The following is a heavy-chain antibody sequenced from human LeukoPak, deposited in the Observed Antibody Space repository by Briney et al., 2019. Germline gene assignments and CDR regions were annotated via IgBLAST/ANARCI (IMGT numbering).Heavy chain of an antibody. Sequence: VQPGGSLRLSCVGSGFTFSTYAMSWVRQAPGKGLEWVSVVSGNGVTTHYADSVKGRFTISRDKSKSTLYLQMNSLRAEDTAIYYCAKAREPYYDNSAFDHWGQGTLVTVSS. D-gene: IGHD3-22*01. CDR2: VSGNGVTT. J-gene: IGHJ4*02. CDR1: GFTFSTYA. V-gene: IGHV3-23*01. CDR3: AKAREPYYDNSAFDH.